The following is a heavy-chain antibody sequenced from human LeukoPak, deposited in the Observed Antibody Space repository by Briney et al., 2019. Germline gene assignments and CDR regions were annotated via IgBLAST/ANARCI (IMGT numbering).Heavy chain of an antibody. CDR2: ISWNSGSI. V-gene: IGHV3-9*01. CDR1: GFTFDDYA. CDR3: AKDIGSSGYRPYYFDY. Sequence: PGRSLRLSCAASGFTFDDYAMHWVRQAPGKGLEWVSGISWNSGSIGYADSVKGRFTISRDNAKNSLYLQMNSLRAEDTALYYCAKDIGSSGYRPYYFDYWGQGTLVTVSS. J-gene: IGHJ4*02. D-gene: IGHD3-22*01.